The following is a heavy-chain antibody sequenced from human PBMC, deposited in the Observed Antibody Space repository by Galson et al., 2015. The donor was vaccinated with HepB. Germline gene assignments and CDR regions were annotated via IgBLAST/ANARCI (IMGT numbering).Heavy chain of an antibody. D-gene: IGHD3-3*01. J-gene: IGHJ4*02. CDR1: GGSISSSSYY. CDR3: AREAVGITIFALAR. CDR2: FYYTGNT. Sequence: ETLSLTCTVSGGSISSSSYYWGWLRQPPGKGLEWIGSFYYTGNTHYNPSLKSRVTISVDTSKNQFSPKLSSVTAADTAVYYCAREAVGITIFALARGGQGTLVTVSS. V-gene: IGHV4-39*07.